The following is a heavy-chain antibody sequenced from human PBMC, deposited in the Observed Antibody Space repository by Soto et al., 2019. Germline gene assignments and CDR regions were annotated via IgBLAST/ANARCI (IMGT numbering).Heavy chain of an antibody. J-gene: IGHJ6*02. CDR2: ISYDGSNK. CDR1: GFTFSSYA. Sequence: QVQLVESGGGVVQPVRSLRLSCAASGFTFSSYAMHWVRQAPGKGLEWVAVISYDGSNKYYADSVKGRFTISRDNSKNTLYLQMNSLRAEDTAVYYCARDRDDILTGYYTAFGGMDVWGQGTTVTVSS. V-gene: IGHV3-30-3*01. D-gene: IGHD3-9*01. CDR3: ARDRDDILTGYYTAFGGMDV.